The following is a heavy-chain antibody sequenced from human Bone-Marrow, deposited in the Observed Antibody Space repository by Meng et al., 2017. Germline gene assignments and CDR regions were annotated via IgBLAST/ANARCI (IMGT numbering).Heavy chain of an antibody. CDR2: IYHSGST. Sequence: GSLRLSCAVSGYSISSGYYWGWSRQPPGKGLEWIGSIYHSGSTNYNPSLKSRVTISVDKSKNQFSLKLSAVTAADTAVYYCARRAASAFDYWGQGTLVTVSS. CDR1: GYSISSGYY. J-gene: IGHJ4*02. D-gene: IGHD2-15*01. V-gene: IGHV4-38-2*01. CDR3: ARRAASAFDY.